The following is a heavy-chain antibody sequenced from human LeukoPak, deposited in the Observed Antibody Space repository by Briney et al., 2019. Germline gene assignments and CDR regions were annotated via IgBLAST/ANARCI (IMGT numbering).Heavy chain of an antibody. CDR3: ARTRGNWNYLCY. D-gene: IGHD1-20*01. V-gene: IGHV4-34*01. J-gene: IGHJ4*02. CDR2: INHSGST. Sequence: PSETLSLTCAVYGGSFSGYYWSWIRQPPGKGLEWIGEINHSGSTNYNPSLKSRVTISVDTSKNQFSLKLSSVTAADTAVYYCARTRGNWNYLCYWGQGTLVTVSS. CDR1: GGSFSGYY.